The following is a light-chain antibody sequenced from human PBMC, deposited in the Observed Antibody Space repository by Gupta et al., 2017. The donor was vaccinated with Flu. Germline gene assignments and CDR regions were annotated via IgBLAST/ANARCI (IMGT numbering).Light chain of an antibody. Sequence: SVTIVCTGTSTVGLVYEYVSWYQQYAANAPTLIIYDVDKRPSGVPGRFSGSQSGSTASLTISGLQPEDEAEYICCSSLATDNVLFGRGTKLTVL. V-gene: IGLV2-11*03. CDR3: CSSLATDNVL. CDR1: STVGLVYEY. CDR2: DVD. J-gene: IGLJ2*01.